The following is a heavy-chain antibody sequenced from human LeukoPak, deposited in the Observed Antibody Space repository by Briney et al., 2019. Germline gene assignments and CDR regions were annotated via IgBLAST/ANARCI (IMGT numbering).Heavy chain of an antibody. CDR1: GFTFSSYA. Sequence: GGSLRLSCAASGFTFSSYAMHWVRQAPGKGLEWVAVISYDGSNKYYADSVKGRFTISRDNSKNTLCLQMNSLRAEDTAVYYCAREGGGIAAAGTEFDYWGQGTLVTVSS. CDR3: AREGGGIAAAGTEFDY. CDR2: ISYDGSNK. D-gene: IGHD6-13*01. V-gene: IGHV3-30-3*01. J-gene: IGHJ4*02.